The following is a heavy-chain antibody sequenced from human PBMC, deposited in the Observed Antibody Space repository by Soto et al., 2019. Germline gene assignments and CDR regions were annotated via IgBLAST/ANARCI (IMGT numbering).Heavy chain of an antibody. J-gene: IGHJ4*02. Sequence: QLQLQESGSGLVKPSQTLSLTCAVSGGSISSGGYSWSWIRQPPGKGLEWIGYIYHSGSTYYNPSLKSRVTISVDRSQTQFSLKLSSVTAADTAVYYCARGRDTAMAYYFDYWGQGTLVTVSS. CDR2: IYHSGST. CDR1: GGSISSGGYS. V-gene: IGHV4-30-2*01. CDR3: ARGRDTAMAYYFDY. D-gene: IGHD5-18*01.